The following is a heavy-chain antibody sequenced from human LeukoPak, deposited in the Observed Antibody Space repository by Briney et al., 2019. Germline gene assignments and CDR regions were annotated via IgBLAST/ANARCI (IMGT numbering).Heavy chain of an antibody. V-gene: IGHV1-69*01. D-gene: IGHD6-13*01. CDR1: LGTLRSYA. CDR2: IIPIFGSA. Sequence: SVNVSCKASLGTLRSYAISELGPAPGRGLAGMGGIIPIFGSANDAQKLQGTVTITADESTSTAYMELSSLRTEDTAGYYCARDFRETEPGYSSSWYSFWLDDWGQGSLVTVSS. CDR3: ARDFRETEPGYSSSWYSFWLDD. J-gene: IGHJ4*02.